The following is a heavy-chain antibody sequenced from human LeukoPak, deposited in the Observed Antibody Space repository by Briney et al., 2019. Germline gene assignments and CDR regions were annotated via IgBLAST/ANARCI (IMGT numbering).Heavy chain of an antibody. Sequence: GSLRLSCAASGFTFTSYSMSWIRQPPGKGLEWIGEINHSGSTNYNPSLKSRVTISVDTSKNQFSLKLSSVTAADTAVYYCARGVYDFWSGYRDIFDYWGQGTLVTVSS. CDR2: INHSGST. D-gene: IGHD3-3*01. CDR1: GFTFTSYS. J-gene: IGHJ4*02. V-gene: IGHV4-34*01. CDR3: ARGVYDFWSGYRDIFDY.